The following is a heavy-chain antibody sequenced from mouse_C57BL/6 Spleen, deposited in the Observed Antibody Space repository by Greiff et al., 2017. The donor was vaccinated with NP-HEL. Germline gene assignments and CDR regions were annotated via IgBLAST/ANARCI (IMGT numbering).Heavy chain of an antibody. V-gene: IGHV10-1*01. J-gene: IGHJ3*01. CDR1: GFSFNTYA. Sequence: EVKVVESGGGLVQPKGSLKLSCAASGFSFNTYAMNWVRQAPGKGLEWVARIRSKSNNYATYYADSVKDRFTISRDDSESMLYLQMNNLKTEDTAMYYCVRHTVTTGAYWGQGTLVTVSA. CDR3: VRHTVTTGAY. CDR2: IRSKSNNYAT. D-gene: IGHD2-2*01.